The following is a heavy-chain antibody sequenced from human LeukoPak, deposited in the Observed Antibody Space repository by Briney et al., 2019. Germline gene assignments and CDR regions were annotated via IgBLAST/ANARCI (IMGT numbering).Heavy chain of an antibody. CDR1: GGTFSSYA. Sequence: SVKVSCKASGGTFSSYAISWVRQAPGQGLEWMGGIIPIFGTANYAQKFQGRVTITVDESTSTAYMELSSLRSEDTAVYYCARAPRYSSSRNPFDYWGQGTLVTVSS. CDR3: ARAPRYSSSRNPFDY. J-gene: IGHJ4*02. CDR2: IIPIFGTA. V-gene: IGHV1-69*13. D-gene: IGHD6-13*01.